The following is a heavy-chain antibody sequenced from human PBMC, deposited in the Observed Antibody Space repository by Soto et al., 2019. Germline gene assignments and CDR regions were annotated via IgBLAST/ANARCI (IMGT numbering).Heavy chain of an antibody. CDR2: VIPLFGTA. CDR1: GGTFTSYA. J-gene: IGHJ4*02. Sequence: QVQLVQSGAEVKKPGSSVKVSCKASGGTFTSYAISWVRRAPGQGLEWMGGVIPLFGTANYAPNIQDRVTITADASTSTAYMELSGLRSEDTAVYYCAKGGLCGGDCFSFFDSWGQGTLDTVSS. V-gene: IGHV1-69*01. D-gene: IGHD2-21*02. CDR3: AKGGLCGGDCFSFFDS.